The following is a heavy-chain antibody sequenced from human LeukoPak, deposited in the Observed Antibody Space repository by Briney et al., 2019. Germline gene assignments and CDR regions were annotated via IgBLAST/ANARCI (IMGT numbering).Heavy chain of an antibody. CDR2: IHYSGST. J-gene: IGHJ4*02. D-gene: IGHD4-11*01. CDR3: ASTSLTTRFDY. Sequence: PSETLSLSCAVYGGSFSGYYWSWIRQPPGKGLEWIGYIHYSGSTNYNPSLKSRVTISVDTSKNQFSLKLSSVTAADTAVYYCASTSLTTRFDYWGQGTLVTVSS. V-gene: IGHV4-59*01. CDR1: GGSFSGYY.